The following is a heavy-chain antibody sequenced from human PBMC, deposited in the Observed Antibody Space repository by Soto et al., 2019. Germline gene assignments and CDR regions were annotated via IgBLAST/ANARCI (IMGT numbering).Heavy chain of an antibody. V-gene: IGHV6-1*01. CDR1: GDSVSSNTAS. CDR2: TYFRSKWYN. CDR3: AKGDNLGPKTGYAFDP. J-gene: IGHJ5*02. D-gene: IGHD5-12*01. Sequence: SQTLSLTCAISGDSVSSNTASWNWIRQSPSRGLEWLGRTYFRSKWYNDYAVSVKSRIIISPDTSNNQFSLQLNSVTPEDTAVYFCAKGDNLGPKTGYAFDPWGQGIMFTVSS.